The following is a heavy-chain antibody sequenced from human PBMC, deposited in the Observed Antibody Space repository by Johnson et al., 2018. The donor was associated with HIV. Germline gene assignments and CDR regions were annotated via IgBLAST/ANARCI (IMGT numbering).Heavy chain of an antibody. Sequence: HVQLVESGGGLVQPGGSLRLSCAASGFSFSSYEMNWVRQAPGKGLEWVAFIRYDGSNKYYADSVKGRFTISRDNSKNTLYLQMNSLRAEDTAVYYCAKDTIAGVKAVSLIWGQGTMVTVSS. J-gene: IGHJ3*02. CDR1: GFSFSSYE. D-gene: IGHD3-9*01. V-gene: IGHV3-30*02. CDR3: AKDTIAGVKAVSLI. CDR2: IRYDGSNK.